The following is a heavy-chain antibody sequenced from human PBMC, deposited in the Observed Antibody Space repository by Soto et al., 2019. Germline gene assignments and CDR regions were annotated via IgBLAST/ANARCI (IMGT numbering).Heavy chain of an antibody. CDR1: GGTFSSYT. V-gene: IGHV1-69*13. CDR3: ARGVLPTGHKNWFDP. J-gene: IGHJ5*02. CDR2: IIPIFGTA. Sequence: SVKVSCKASGGTFSSYTISWVRQAPGQGLEWMGGIIPIFGTANYAQKFQGRVTITADESTSTAYMELSSLRSEDTAVYYCARGVLPTGHKNWFDPWGQGTLVTVSS. D-gene: IGHD3-10*01.